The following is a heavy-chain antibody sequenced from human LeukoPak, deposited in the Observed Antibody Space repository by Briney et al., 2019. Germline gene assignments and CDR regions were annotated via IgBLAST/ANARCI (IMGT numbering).Heavy chain of an antibody. V-gene: IGHV3-23*01. Sequence: GGSLRLSCAAPGFTFSSYAMSWVRQAPGKGLEWVSAISGSGGSTYYADSVKGRFTISRDNSKNTLYLQMNSLRAEDTAVYYCARDRGGIVVVPAGCDPWGQGTLVTVSS. D-gene: IGHD2-2*01. J-gene: IGHJ5*02. CDR3: ARDRGGIVVVPAGCDP. CDR2: ISGSGGST. CDR1: GFTFSSYA.